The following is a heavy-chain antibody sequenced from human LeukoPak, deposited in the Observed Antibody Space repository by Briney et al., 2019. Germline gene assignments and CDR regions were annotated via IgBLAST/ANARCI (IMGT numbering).Heavy chain of an antibody. Sequence: PSETLSLTCTVSGGSISSYNWSWIRQPPGKGLGWFGYIYYSGSTNYNPSLKSRVTISVDTSKNQFSLKLSSVTAADTAVYYCAGLYYYDSSGYKNDYWGQGTLVTVSS. V-gene: IGHV4-59*08. J-gene: IGHJ4*02. CDR3: AGLYYYDSSGYKNDY. CDR2: IYYSGST. D-gene: IGHD3-22*01. CDR1: GGSISSYN.